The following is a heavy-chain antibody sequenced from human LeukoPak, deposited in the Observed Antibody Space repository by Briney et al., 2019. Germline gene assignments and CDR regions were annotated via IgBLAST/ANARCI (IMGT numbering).Heavy chain of an antibody. D-gene: IGHD6-19*01. CDR1: GGSISSSSYY. V-gene: IGHV4-39*02. J-gene: IGHJ4*02. CDR2: ISYSGNT. Sequence: SETLFLTCTVSGGSISSSSYYWGWIRQPPGKGLEWIGSISYSGNTYYNPSLKSRVTISVDTSKNQFSLKLSSVTAADTAVYYCAREYSSASDYWGQGTLVTVSS. CDR3: AREYSSASDY.